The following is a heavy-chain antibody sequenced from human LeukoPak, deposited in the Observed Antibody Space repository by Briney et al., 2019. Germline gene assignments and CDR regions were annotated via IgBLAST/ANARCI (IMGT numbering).Heavy chain of an antibody. D-gene: IGHD6-19*01. Sequence: GASVKVSCKASGYTFTGYYVHWVRQAPGQGLEWMGWINPNSGGTNYAQKFQGRVTMTRDTSISTAYMELSRLRSDDTAVYYCARDASRSSGWYYFDYWGQGTLVTVSS. V-gene: IGHV1-2*02. CDR3: ARDASRSSGWYYFDY. J-gene: IGHJ4*02. CDR2: INPNSGGT. CDR1: GYTFTGYY.